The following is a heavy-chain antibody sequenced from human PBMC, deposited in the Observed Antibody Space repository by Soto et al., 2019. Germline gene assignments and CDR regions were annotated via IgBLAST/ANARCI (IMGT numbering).Heavy chain of an antibody. CDR1: GFSLNNFA. Sequence: HPGGSLRLSCAASGFSLNNFAMTWVRQAPGKGLEWVSGMTSSGDKTYYADSVKGRFIISRDNSKNMLYLQMNSLRVEDTALYYCARDCASTSCSVWHYWGQGTLVTVSS. CDR2: MTSSGDKT. CDR3: ARDCASTSCSVWHY. V-gene: IGHV3-23*01. D-gene: IGHD2-2*01. J-gene: IGHJ4*02.